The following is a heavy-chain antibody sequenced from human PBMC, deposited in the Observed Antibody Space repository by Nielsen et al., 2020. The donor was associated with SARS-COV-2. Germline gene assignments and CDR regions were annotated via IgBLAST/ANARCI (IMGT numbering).Heavy chain of an antibody. Sequence: SETLSLTCIVSGGSISRRGYYWGWIRQPPGKGLEWIGSIYYSGSTYYNPSLKSRVTIFVDTSKSQFSLKLNSVTAADTAVYYCARKESFYGSGTIDYWGQGTLVTVSS. D-gene: IGHD3-10*01. V-gene: IGHV4-39*01. CDR3: ARKESFYGSGTIDY. CDR2: IYYSGST. CDR1: GGSISRRGYY. J-gene: IGHJ4*02.